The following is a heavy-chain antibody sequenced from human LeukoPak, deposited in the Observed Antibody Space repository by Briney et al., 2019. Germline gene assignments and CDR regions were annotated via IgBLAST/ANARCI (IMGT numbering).Heavy chain of an antibody. CDR1: GGSISSGSYY. CDR3: ARHRSKWLQSSFDY. V-gene: IGHV4-61*02. D-gene: IGHD5-24*01. J-gene: IGHJ4*02. Sequence: SQTLSLTCTVSGGSISSGSYYWSWIRQPAGKGLEWIGRIYTSGSTNYSPSLKSRVTISVDTSKNQFSLKLSSVTAADTAVYYCARHRSKWLQSSFDYWGQGTLVTVSS. CDR2: IYTSGST.